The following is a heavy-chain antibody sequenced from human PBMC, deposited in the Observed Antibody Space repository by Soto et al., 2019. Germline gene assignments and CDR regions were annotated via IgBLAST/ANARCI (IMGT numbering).Heavy chain of an antibody. J-gene: IGHJ4*02. CDR1: GGSISTYY. D-gene: IGHD3-10*01. V-gene: IGHV4-59*01. CDR3: ARSHSFDGSIYHYYFDF. CDR2: SYASGAT. Sequence: KTSETLSLTCTVSGGSISTYYWSWIRQPPGGTLEWIGYSYASGATTYNPSLESRVTMSVDMPNNEFSLELTSLTAADTAVYYCARSHSFDGSIYHYYFDFWGQGTLVTVSS.